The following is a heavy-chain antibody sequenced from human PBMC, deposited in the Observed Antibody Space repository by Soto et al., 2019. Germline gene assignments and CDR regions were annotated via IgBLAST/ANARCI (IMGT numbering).Heavy chain of an antibody. CDR2: IKTKAQGETK. CDR3: TTGSYEGY. D-gene: IGHD3-3*01. CDR1: DFIFTDAW. Sequence: EVQLVESGGGLVQPGGSLRLSCATSDFIFTDAWMNWVRQAPGKGLEWVGRIKTKAQGETKDYAAPVKGRFTISRDDSRNTLHLQMTSLRTEDIALYHCTTGSYEGYWGQGVLVTVSS. V-gene: IGHV3-15*07. J-gene: IGHJ4*02.